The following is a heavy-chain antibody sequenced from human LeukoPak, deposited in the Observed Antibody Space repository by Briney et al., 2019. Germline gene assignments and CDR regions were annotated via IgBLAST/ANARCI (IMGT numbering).Heavy chain of an antibody. D-gene: IGHD3-22*01. CDR2: VYTSGNT. V-gene: IGHV4-4*07. J-gene: IGHJ4*02. CDR1: VDSISNYY. Sequence: SETLSLTCTVSVDSISNYYWTWIRQPAGKGLEWIGRVYTSGNTNYNPSLKSRVTMSLDTSKNQFSLKVRSVTAADTAVYYCARINTHGGYYPNYFDYWGKGILVTVSS. CDR3: ARINTHGGYYPNYFDY.